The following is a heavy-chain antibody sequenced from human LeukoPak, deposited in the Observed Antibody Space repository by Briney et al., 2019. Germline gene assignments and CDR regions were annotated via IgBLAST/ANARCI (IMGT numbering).Heavy chain of an antibody. D-gene: IGHD1-26*01. CDR3: ARDLAGGQTGSDYYMDV. V-gene: IGHV4-38-2*02. Sequence: SETLSLTCTVSGYSMSGGYYWGWIRQPPGKGLEWIGSIYHSGSTYYNPSLKSRGTISVDTSKNQLSLKLSSVTAADTAVYYCARDLAGGQTGSDYYMDVWGKGTTVTVSS. J-gene: IGHJ6*03. CDR2: IYHSGST. CDR1: GYSMSGGYY.